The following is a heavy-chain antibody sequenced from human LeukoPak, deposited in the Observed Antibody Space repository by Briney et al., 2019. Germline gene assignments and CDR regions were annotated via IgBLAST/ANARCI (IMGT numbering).Heavy chain of an antibody. V-gene: IGHV4-4*02. CDR3: ARVGLEPPQTFDT. CDR1: GGSISSGNW. CDR2: IYYSGST. J-gene: IGHJ3*02. D-gene: IGHD6-19*01. Sequence: PSETLSLTCAVSGGSISSGNWWSWVRQPPGKGLEWIGEIYYSGSTNYNPSLKSRVTMSVDKSKNQFSLKLSSVTAADTAVYYCARVGLEPPQTFDTCGPGKMVTVSS.